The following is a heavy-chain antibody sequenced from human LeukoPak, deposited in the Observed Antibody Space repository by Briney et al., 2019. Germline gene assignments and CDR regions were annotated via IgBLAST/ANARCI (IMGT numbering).Heavy chain of an antibody. Sequence: PGGSLRLSCAASGFTFSNYAIHWVRQAAGRGREWVTFISYDGSNKYYADSVKGRFTISRDNAKNSLYLQMNSLRAEDTAVYYCARDQDGDLDYWGQGTLVTVSS. D-gene: IGHD4-17*01. J-gene: IGHJ4*02. CDR2: ISYDGSNK. CDR3: ARDQDGDLDY. CDR1: GFTFSNYA. V-gene: IGHV3-30-3*01.